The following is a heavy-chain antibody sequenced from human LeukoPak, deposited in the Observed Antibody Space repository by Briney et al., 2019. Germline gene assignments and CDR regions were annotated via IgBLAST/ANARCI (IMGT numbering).Heavy chain of an antibody. V-gene: IGHV4-39*01. CDR1: GGSISSSGYY. CDR2: IYYSGST. D-gene: IGHD6-6*01. J-gene: IGHJ5*02. Sequence: KASETLSLTCTVSGGSISSSGYYWGWIRQPPGKGLEWIGSIYYSGSTYYNPSLKSRVTISVDTSKNQFSLKLSSVTAADTAVYYCARTEDEYSSSGWFDPWGQGTLVTVSS. CDR3: ARTEDEYSSSGWFDP.